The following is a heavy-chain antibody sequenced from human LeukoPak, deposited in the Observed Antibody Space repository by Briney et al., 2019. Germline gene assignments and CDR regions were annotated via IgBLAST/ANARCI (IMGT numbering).Heavy chain of an antibody. Sequence: GGSLRLSCAASGFTFINFGVQWVRQAPGEGLGWVAFIRTDGSNKYYTDSVKGRFTISRDNSKNTLYLQMNSLRAEDTAVYYCVRGGMLMGYFDYWGQGTLVTVSS. CDR3: VRGGMLMGYFDY. J-gene: IGHJ4*02. CDR1: GFTFINFG. D-gene: IGHD3-10*02. V-gene: IGHV3-30*02. CDR2: IRTDGSNK.